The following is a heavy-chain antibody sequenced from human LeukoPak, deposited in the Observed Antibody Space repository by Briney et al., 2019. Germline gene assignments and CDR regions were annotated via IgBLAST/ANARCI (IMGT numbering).Heavy chain of an antibody. Sequence: GASVKVSCKASGYIFTSYDINWVRQATGQGPEWMGWMNPNCGNTDYAQKFRGRVSITRNTYINTSYMELSSLVSEDTAVYYCARLGELSSDDYWGQGTLVTVSS. V-gene: IGHV1-8*03. CDR2: MNPNCGNT. J-gene: IGHJ4*02. CDR3: ARLGELSSDDY. D-gene: IGHD3-16*02. CDR1: GYIFTSYD.